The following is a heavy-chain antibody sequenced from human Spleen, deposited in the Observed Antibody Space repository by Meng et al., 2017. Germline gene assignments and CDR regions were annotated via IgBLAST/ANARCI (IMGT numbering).Heavy chain of an antibody. Sequence: QGQLEESGPGLVNPSQPLSLTCTVSGGSISSGGYYWSWIRQHPGKGLEWIGYIYYSGSTYYNPSLKSRVTISVDTSKNQFSLKLSSVTAADTAVYYCAREGRYSRLNWFDPWGQGTLVTVSS. CDR3: AREGRYSRLNWFDP. V-gene: IGHV4-31*03. CDR1: GGSISSGGYY. CDR2: IYYSGST. D-gene: IGHD6-13*01. J-gene: IGHJ5*02.